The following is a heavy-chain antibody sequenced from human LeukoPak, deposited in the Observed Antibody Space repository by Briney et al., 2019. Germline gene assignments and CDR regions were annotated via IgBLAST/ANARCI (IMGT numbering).Heavy chain of an antibody. CDR1: GYTFSSYS. Sequence: KPGGSLRLACAASGYTFSSYSMNWVRQAPGKGLEWVSSFSSNRIHIYYADSVKGRFTISRDNAKNSLTLQMNSLRVEDTAVYYCARGPPRSGRNLPFDSWGEETLVTVSS. V-gene: IGHV3-21*01. J-gene: IGHJ4*02. CDR2: FSSNRIHI. D-gene: IGHD2-15*01. CDR3: ARGPPRSGRNLPFDS.